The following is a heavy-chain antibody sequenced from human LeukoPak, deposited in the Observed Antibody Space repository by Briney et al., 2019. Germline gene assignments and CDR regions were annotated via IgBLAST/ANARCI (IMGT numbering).Heavy chain of an antibody. J-gene: IGHJ4*02. D-gene: IGHD6-13*01. CDR2: TYHSGST. CDR3: ARDTSGIAVADADY. V-gene: IGHV4-4*02. CDR1: GGSISSSNW. Sequence: SGTLSLTCAVSGGSISSSNWWSWVRQPPEKGLEWIGETYHSGSTNYNPSLKSRVTISVDKSKNQFSLKLSSVTAADTAVYYCARDTSGIAVADADYWGQGTLVTVSS.